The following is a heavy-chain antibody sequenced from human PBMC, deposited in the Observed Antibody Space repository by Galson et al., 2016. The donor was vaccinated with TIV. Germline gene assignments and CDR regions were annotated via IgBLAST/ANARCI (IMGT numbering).Heavy chain of an antibody. CDR2: IIPLLGMA. V-gene: IGHV1-69*04. CDR1: GGTFNKYA. Sequence: SVKVSCKASGGTFNKYAISWVRQAPGQGLEWMGRIIPLLGMANYAQKFQGRVTITADHSTSTAYMELTSLRSDDTAVYFCARDRATLTFILVADYYYGLDIWGQGTTVTVSS. J-gene: IGHJ6*02. D-gene: IGHD3-22*01. CDR3: ARDRATLTFILVADYYYGLDI.